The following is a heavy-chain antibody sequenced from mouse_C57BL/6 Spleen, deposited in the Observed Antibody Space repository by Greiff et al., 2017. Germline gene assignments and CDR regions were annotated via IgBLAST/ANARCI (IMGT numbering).Heavy chain of an antibody. Sequence: VQLQQSGAELVKPGASVKLSCKASGYTFTSYWMQWVKQRPGQGLEWIGEIDPSDSYTNYNQKFKGKATLTVDTSSSTAYMQLSSLTSEDSAVYYCARGGPPFAYWGQGTLVTVSA. D-gene: IGHD3-3*01. CDR1: GYTFTSYW. CDR3: ARGGPPFAY. CDR2: IDPSDSYT. J-gene: IGHJ3*01. V-gene: IGHV1-50*01.